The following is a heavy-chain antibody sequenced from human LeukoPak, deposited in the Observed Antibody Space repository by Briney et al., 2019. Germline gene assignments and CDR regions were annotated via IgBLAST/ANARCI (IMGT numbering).Heavy chain of an antibody. CDR3: ARLPFPGIAVAGPFDY. CDR1: GYTFTGYY. D-gene: IGHD6-19*01. CDR2: INPNSGGT. V-gene: IGHV1-2*02. Sequence: ASVKVSCKTSGYTFTGYYMHWVRQAPGQGLEWMGWINPNSGGTNYAQKFQGRVTMTRDTSISTAYMELSRLRSDDTAVYYCARLPFPGIAVAGPFDYWGQGTLVTVSS. J-gene: IGHJ4*02.